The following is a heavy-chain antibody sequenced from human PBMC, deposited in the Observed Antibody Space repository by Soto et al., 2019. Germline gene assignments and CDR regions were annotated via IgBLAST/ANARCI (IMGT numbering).Heavy chain of an antibody. J-gene: IGHJ6*02. D-gene: IGHD4-17*01. CDR3: AVTTVTTIFRGGGMDV. CDR2: IYTSGST. Sequence: SETLSLTCTVSGGSISSYYWSWIRQPAGKGLEWIGRIYTSGSTNYNPSLKSRVTMSVDTSKNQFSLKLSSVTAADTAVYYCAVTTVTTIFRGGGMDVWGQGTTVTVSS. CDR1: GGSISSYY. V-gene: IGHV4-4*07.